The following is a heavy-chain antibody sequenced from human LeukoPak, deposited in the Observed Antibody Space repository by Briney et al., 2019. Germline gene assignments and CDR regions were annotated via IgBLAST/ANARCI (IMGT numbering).Heavy chain of an antibody. CDR1: GYTFTSYD. J-gene: IGHJ6*03. CDR2: MNPNSGNT. V-gene: IGHV1-8*03. Sequence: GASVTVSCKASGYTFTSYDINWVRQATGQGLEWMGWMNPNSGNTGYAQKFQGRVTITRNTSISTAYMELSSLRSEDTAVYYCARGFFGSGWYGYYYMDVWGKGTTVTVSS. CDR3: ARGFFGSGWYGYYYMDV. D-gene: IGHD6-19*01.